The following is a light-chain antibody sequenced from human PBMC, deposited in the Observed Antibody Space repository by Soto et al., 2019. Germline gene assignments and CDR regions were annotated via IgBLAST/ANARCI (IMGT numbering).Light chain of an antibody. J-gene: IGLJ2*01. CDR3: SSYASSSTI. CDR2: EVR. V-gene: IGLV2-14*01. CDR1: SSDMGGYNY. Sequence: QSALTQPASVSGSPGQSITISCTGTSSDMGGYNYVSWYQQHPGEAPKLIIYEVRNRPSGVSNRFSGSKSGNTASLTISGLQAEDEADYYCSSYASSSTIFAGGTKLTAL.